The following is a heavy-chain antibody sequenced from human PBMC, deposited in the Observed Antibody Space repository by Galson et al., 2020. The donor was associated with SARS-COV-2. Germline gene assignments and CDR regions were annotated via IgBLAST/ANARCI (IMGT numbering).Heavy chain of an antibody. Sequence: GGFLSLSCAASGFTFSSYAMHWVRQAPGKGLEWVAVISYDGSNKYYADSVKGRFTTSRDNSKNTLYLQMNSLRAEDTAVYYCAREGIAVADAFDIWGQGTMVTVSS. CDR2: ISYDGSNK. CDR1: GFTFSSYA. V-gene: IGHV3-30*01. D-gene: IGHD6-19*01. J-gene: IGHJ3*02. CDR3: AREGIAVADAFDI.